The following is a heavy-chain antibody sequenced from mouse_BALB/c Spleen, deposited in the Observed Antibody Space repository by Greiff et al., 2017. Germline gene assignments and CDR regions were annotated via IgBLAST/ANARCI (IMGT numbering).Heavy chain of an antibody. CDR3: SRRLYGSSYYYFDY. Sequence: QVQLKQSGAELVKPGASVKMSCKASGYTFTSYWINWVKQRPGQGLEWIGDIYPGRGITNYNEKFKSKATLTLDTSSSTAYMQLSSLTSEDSAVYYCSRRLYGSSYYYFDYWGQGTTLTVSS. D-gene: IGHD1-1*01. J-gene: IGHJ2*01. CDR1: GYTFTSYW. V-gene: IGHV1-55*01. CDR2: IYPGRGIT.